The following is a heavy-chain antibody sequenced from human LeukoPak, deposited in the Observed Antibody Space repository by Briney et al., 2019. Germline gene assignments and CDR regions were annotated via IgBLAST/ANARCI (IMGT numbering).Heavy chain of an antibody. V-gene: IGHV3-9*01. CDR1: GFTFDDYA. CDR2: ISWNSGSI. D-gene: IGHD5-18*01. Sequence: GGSLRLSCAASGFTFDDYAMHWVRQAPGKGLEWVSGISWNSGSIGYADSVKGRFTISRDNAKNSLYLQMNSLRAEDTALYYCAKGGSWIQLWLSLDYWGQGTLVTVSS. CDR3: AKGGSWIQLWLSLDY. J-gene: IGHJ4*02.